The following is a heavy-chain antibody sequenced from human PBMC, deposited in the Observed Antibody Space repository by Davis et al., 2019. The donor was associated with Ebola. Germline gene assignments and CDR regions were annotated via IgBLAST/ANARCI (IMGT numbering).Heavy chain of an antibody. Sequence: GESLKISCAASGFSFTSYSMNWVRQAPGKGLEWVAYISGGYTYYAESVKGRLTISRDNSKNTLYLQMNSLRAEDTAVYYCVKGGWQQYFDYWGQGTLVTVSS. D-gene: IGHD6-13*01. CDR3: VKGGWQQYFDY. V-gene: IGHV3-21*05. CDR2: ISGGYT. J-gene: IGHJ4*02. CDR1: GFSFTSYS.